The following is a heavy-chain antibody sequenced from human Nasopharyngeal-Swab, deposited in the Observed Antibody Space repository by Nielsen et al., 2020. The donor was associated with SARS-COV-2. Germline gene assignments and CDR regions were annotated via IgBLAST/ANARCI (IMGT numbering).Heavy chain of an antibody. V-gene: IGHV3-53*01. Sequence: GESLKISCAASGFTVSNNYTTWVRQAPGKGLEWVSLIYSGGSTYYADSVKGRFTISRDNSKNTLYLQMNSLRAEDTAVYYCAKPIVRGVPDYYYYYGMDVWGQGTTVTVSS. J-gene: IGHJ6*02. D-gene: IGHD3-10*01. CDR3: AKPIVRGVPDYYYYYGMDV. CDR2: IYSGGST. CDR1: GFTVSNNY.